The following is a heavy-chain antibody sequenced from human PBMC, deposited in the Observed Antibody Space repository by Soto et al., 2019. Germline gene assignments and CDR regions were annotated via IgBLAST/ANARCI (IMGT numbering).Heavy chain of an antibody. V-gene: IGHV2-70*01. Sequence: SGPTVVNPTPALTLTCTLSGLSLTTNGMSVTWMGQPPGKALEWLALINVYDQTDYNSYLKTMLTLSKDTSTNHVVLTMTNMDSLDTATYFCARLLKGGTSDWMHIDCWGQGTLVTVSS. D-gene: IGHD3-9*01. CDR3: ARLLKGGTSDWMHIDC. CDR1: GLSLTTNGMS. J-gene: IGHJ4*02. CDR2: INVYDQT.